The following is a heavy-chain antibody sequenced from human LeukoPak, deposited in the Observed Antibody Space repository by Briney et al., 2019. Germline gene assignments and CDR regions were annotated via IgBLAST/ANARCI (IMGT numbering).Heavy chain of an antibody. V-gene: IGHV1-46*01. Sequence: EASVKVSCKASGYTFTSYYMHWVRQAPGQGLEWMGIINPSGGSTSYAQKFQGRVTMTRDTSTSTVYMELSSLRSEDTAVYYCAREARGGSYDYVWGSYRYFDYWGQGTLVSVSS. CDR2: INPSGGST. CDR1: GYTFTSYY. D-gene: IGHD3-16*02. CDR3: AREARGGSYDYVWGSYRYFDY. J-gene: IGHJ4*02.